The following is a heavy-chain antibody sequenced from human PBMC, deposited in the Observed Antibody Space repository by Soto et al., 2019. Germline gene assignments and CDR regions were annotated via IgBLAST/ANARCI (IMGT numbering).Heavy chain of an antibody. CDR3: ARACSGGSCYSVYYYYYMDV. Sequence: GASVKVSCKASGYTFTSYAMHWVRQAPGQRLEWMGWINAGNGNTKYSQKFQGRVTITMDTSASTAYMELSSLRSEDAAVYYCARACSGGSCYSVYYYYYMDVWGKGTTVTVSS. J-gene: IGHJ6*03. V-gene: IGHV1-3*01. D-gene: IGHD2-15*01. CDR1: GYTFTSYA. CDR2: INAGNGNT.